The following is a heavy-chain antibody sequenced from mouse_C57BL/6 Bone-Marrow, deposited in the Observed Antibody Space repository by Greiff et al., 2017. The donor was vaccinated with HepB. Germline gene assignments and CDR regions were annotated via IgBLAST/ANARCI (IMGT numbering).Heavy chain of an antibody. Sequence: QVQLKESGAELMKPGASVKLSCKATGYTFTGYWIEWVKQRPGHGLEWIGEILPGSGSIKYNEKFKDKATLTADKSSSTVYMELSRLTSEDSAVYFCARHPYSSGYGYAMDYWGQGTSVTVSS. V-gene: IGHV1-62-2*01. CDR2: ILPGSGSI. J-gene: IGHJ4*01. D-gene: IGHD3-2*02. CDR1: GYTFTGYW. CDR3: ARHPYSSGYGYAMDY.